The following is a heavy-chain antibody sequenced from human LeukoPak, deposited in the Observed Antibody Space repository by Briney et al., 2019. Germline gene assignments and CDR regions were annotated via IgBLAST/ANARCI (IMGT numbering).Heavy chain of an antibody. CDR1: GYTFTSYG. J-gene: IGHJ6*02. CDR3: ARGPPDIVVVPAAIHLYYYGMDV. Sequence: ASVKVCCKASGYTFTSYGISWVRQAPGQGLEWMGWISAYNGNTNYAQKLQGRVTMTTDTSTSTAYMELRSLRSDDTAVYYCARGPPDIVVVPAAIHLYYYGMDVWGQGTTVTVSS. V-gene: IGHV1-18*01. CDR2: ISAYNGNT. D-gene: IGHD2-2*01.